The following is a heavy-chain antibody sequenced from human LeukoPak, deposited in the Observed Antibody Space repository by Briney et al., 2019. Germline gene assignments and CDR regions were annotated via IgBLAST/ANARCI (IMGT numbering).Heavy chain of an antibody. D-gene: IGHD3-10*01. Sequence: GGSLRLSCAASGFTFSSYEMNWVRQAPGKGLEWVSYISSSGTTIYYADSVKGRFTISRDNAKDSLYLQMNSLRAEDTAVYYCARHLPYGSGSYYNFGYWGQGTLVTVSS. CDR2: ISSSGTTI. J-gene: IGHJ4*02. V-gene: IGHV3-48*03. CDR1: GFTFSSYE. CDR3: ARHLPYGSGSYYNFGY.